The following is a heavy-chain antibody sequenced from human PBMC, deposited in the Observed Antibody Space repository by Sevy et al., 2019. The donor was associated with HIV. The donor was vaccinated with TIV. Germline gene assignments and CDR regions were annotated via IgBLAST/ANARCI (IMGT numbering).Heavy chain of an antibody. J-gene: IGHJ4*02. CDR2: ISGSGGST. D-gene: IGHD6-19*01. CDR3: AKSRYSSGWYSDY. Sequence: GGSLRLSCAASGFTFSSYAMSWVRQAPGKGLEWVSAISGSGGSTYYADSVKGRLTISRDNSKNTLYLQMNSLRAEDTAVYYCAKSRYSSGWYSDYWGQGTLATVSS. CDR1: GFTFSSYA. V-gene: IGHV3-23*01.